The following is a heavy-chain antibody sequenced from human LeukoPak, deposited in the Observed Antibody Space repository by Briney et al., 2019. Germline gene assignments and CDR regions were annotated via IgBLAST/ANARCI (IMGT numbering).Heavy chain of an antibody. V-gene: IGHV4-4*07. CDR1: GGSISSYY. Sequence: NASETLFLTCTVSGGSISSYYWSWIRQPAGKGLEWIGRIYTSGSTNYNPSLKSRVTISVGTSKNQFSLKLSSVTAADTAVYYCAREALWFGELLSSYYYYYMDVWGKGTTVTVSS. D-gene: IGHD3-10*01. CDR2: IYTSGST. J-gene: IGHJ6*03. CDR3: AREALWFGELLSSYYYYYMDV.